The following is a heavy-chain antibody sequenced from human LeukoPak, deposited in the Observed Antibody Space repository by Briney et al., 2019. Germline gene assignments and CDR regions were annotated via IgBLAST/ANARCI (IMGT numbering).Heavy chain of an antibody. CDR2: IYYSGST. D-gene: IGHD4-17*01. CDR3: ARDDYGFLRVIDY. J-gene: IGHJ4*02. CDR1: GGSISSSSYY. Sequence: SETLSLTCTVSGGSISSSSYYWGWIRQPPGEGLEWIGSIYYSGSTYYNPSLKSRVTISVDTSKNQFSLKLSSVTAADTAVYYCARDDYGFLRVIDYWGQGTLVTVSS. V-gene: IGHV4-39*02.